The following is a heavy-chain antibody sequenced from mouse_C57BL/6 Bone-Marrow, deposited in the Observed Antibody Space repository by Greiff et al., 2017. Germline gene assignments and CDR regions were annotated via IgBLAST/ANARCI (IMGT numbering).Heavy chain of an antibody. V-gene: IGHV1-64*01. CDR1: GYTFTSYW. CDR3: ARRDYYGSLWYFDV. J-gene: IGHJ1*03. Sequence: VQLQQPGAELVKPGASVKLSCKASGYTFTSYWMHWVKQRPGQGLEWIGMIHPNSGSNNYNEKFKSKATLTVDKSSSTADMQLSSLTSEDSAVYYCARRDYYGSLWYFDVWGTGTTVTVSS. D-gene: IGHD1-1*01. CDR2: IHPNSGSN.